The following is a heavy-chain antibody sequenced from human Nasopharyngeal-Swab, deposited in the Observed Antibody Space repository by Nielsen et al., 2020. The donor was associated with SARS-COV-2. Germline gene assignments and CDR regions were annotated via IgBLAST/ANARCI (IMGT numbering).Heavy chain of an antibody. Sequence: ASVKVSCKASGYTFTGYYMHWVRQAPGQGLEWMGWINPNSGGTNYAQKFQGRVTMTRDTSISTAYMELSSLRSEDTAVYYCRRMANWGDVDYWGQGTLVTVSS. D-gene: IGHD3-16*01. CDR2: INPNSGGT. CDR1: GYTFTGYY. V-gene: IGHV1-2*02. CDR3: RRMANWGDVDY. J-gene: IGHJ4*02.